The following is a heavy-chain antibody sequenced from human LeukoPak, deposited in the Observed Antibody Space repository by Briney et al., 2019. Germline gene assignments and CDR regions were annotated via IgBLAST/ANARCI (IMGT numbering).Heavy chain of an antibody. V-gene: IGHV1-2*02. J-gene: IGHJ4*02. D-gene: IGHD2-15*01. CDR1: GYSFNDKY. CDR3: ARAGGYCGRISCPYYFDY. Sequence: ASVKVSCKASGYSFNDKYLHWVRQAPGQGLEWMGSINPNSGGTNYAQKFQGRVTMTRDTSISTAYMELSRLRSEDTAVYYCARAGGYCGRISCPYYFDYWGQGSLVAVSS. CDR2: INPNSGGT.